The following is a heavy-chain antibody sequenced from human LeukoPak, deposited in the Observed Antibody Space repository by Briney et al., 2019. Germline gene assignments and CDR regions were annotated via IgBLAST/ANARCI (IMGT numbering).Heavy chain of an antibody. D-gene: IGHD2-15*01. CDR1: GFTFTSYA. V-gene: IGHV3-23*01. CDR2: ISGSDGST. Sequence: GGSLRLSYAASGFTFTSYAMTRVRQAPGKGLEWVSGISGSDGSTYYADSVKGRFTISRHNFKNTLYLQMNNLRAEDTAVYYCAKILGYCSGGSCYVEYFQHWGQGTLVTVSS. J-gene: IGHJ1*01. CDR3: AKILGYCSGGSCYVEYFQH.